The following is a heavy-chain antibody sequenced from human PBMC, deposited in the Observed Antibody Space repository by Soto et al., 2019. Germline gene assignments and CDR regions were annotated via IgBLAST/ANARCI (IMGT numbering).Heavy chain of an antibody. CDR1: GFTFSSYA. CDR3: AKDIVSATPIGVVVAANGIDY. V-gene: IGHV3-23*01. J-gene: IGHJ4*02. D-gene: IGHD2-15*01. CDR2: ISGSGGST. Sequence: PGGSLRLSCAASGFTFSSYAMSWVRQAPGKGLEWVSAISGSGGSTYYADSVKGRFTISRDNSKNTLYLQMNSLRAEDTAVYYCAKDIVSATPIGVVVAANGIDYWGQGTLVTVSS.